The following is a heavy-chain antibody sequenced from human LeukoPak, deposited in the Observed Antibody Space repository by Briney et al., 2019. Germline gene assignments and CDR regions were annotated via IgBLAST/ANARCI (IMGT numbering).Heavy chain of an antibody. J-gene: IGHJ4*02. CDR3: ASHSQLAAAGKGYYLDY. V-gene: IGHV5-51*01. Sequence: GESLKISCKGSGYSFTSYWIGWVRQMPGKGLEWMGIIYPGDSDTRYSPSFQGQVTISADKSISTAYLQWSSLKASDTAMYYCASHSQLAAAGKGYYLDYWGQGTLVTVSS. CDR2: IYPGDSDT. CDR1: GYSFTSYW. D-gene: IGHD6-13*01.